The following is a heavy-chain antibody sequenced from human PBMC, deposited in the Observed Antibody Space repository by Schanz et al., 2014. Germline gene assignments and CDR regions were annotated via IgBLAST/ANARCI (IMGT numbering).Heavy chain of an antibody. CDR3: ARGDPVAGLDY. CDR1: GFSFSIFA. V-gene: IGHV3-23*04. Sequence: EGQLVESGGGLVQPGGSLRLSCAASGFSFSIFAMTWVRQAPGKGPEWVSSLTGSGGGTYYADSVRGRFAISRDNSKNTVYLQMNSLRGEDTGMYYCARGDPVAGLDYWGQGTLXAVSS. J-gene: IGHJ4*02. CDR2: LTGSGGGT.